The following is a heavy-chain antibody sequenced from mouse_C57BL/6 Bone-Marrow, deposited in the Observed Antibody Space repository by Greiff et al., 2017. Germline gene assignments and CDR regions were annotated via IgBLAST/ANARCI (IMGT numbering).Heavy chain of an antibody. V-gene: IGHV1-64*01. J-gene: IGHJ2*01. CDR3: ARRMAYYGSS. Sequence: QVQLKQPGAELVKPGASVKLSCKASGYTFTSYWMHWVKQRPGQGLEWIGMIHPNSGSTNYNEKFKSKATLTVDKSSSTAYMQLSSLTSEDSAVYYCARRMAYYGSSWGQGTTLTVSS. D-gene: IGHD1-1*01. CDR1: GYTFTSYW. CDR2: IHPNSGST.